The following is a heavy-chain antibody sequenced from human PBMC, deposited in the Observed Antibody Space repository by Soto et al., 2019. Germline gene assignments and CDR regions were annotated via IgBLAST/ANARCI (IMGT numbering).Heavy chain of an antibody. Sequence: GGSLRLSCAASGFTFSSYGMHWVRQAPGKGLEWVAVIWYDGSNKYYADSVKGRFTISRDNSKNTLYLQMNSLRAEDTAVYYCARDSRWLQLPSMTHYFDYWGQGTLVTVSS. V-gene: IGHV3-33*01. J-gene: IGHJ4*02. CDR2: IWYDGSNK. CDR3: ARDSRWLQLPSMTHYFDY. D-gene: IGHD5-12*01. CDR1: GFTFSSYG.